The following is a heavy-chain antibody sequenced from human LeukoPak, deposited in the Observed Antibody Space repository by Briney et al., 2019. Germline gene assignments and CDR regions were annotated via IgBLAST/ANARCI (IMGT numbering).Heavy chain of an antibody. J-gene: IGHJ5*02. D-gene: IGHD3-22*01. Sequence: GGSLRLSCAATGFTFSSYAVTWVRQAPGKGLEWVSVIYSGGTTYYADSVKGRFTISRDNSKNTVDLQMNNLRGEDTAVYYCARDRGSGYSNWFDPWGQGTLVTVSA. V-gene: IGHV3-66*01. CDR3: ARDRGSGYSNWFDP. CDR1: GFTFSSYA. CDR2: IYSGGTT.